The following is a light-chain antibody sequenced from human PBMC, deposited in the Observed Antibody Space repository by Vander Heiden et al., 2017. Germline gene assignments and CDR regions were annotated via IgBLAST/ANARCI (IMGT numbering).Light chain of an antibody. CDR2: DVT. V-gene: IGLV2-8*01. Sequence: QSALTQPPSASGSPGPSVAISCTGTSGDVGGYNFVSWYQQHPGKAPKLMIYDVTKRPSGVPDRFSGSKSGNTASLTVSGLQAEDEADYYCSSYAGSNTYVFGTGTKVTVL. J-gene: IGLJ1*01. CDR1: SGDVGGYNF. CDR3: SSYAGSNTYV.